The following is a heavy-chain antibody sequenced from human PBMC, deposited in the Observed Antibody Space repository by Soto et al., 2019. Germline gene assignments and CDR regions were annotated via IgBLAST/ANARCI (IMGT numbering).Heavy chain of an antibody. CDR2: INSDGSSI. J-gene: IGHJ6*02. Sequence: GGSLRLSCAASGFTFGSFWMHWVRQAPGKGLVWVSRINSDGSSITYADSVKGRFTISRDNAKNTLYLQMNSLRAEDTAVYYCAREAFTTVDVWGQGTTVTVSS. D-gene: IGHD1-1*01. CDR1: GFTFGSFW. V-gene: IGHV3-74*03. CDR3: AREAFTTVDV.